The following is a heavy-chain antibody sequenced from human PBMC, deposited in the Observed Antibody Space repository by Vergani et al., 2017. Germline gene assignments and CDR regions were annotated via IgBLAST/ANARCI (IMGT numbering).Heavy chain of an antibody. CDR1: GFSLTTGGEG. D-gene: IGHD3-9*01. Sequence: QITLRESGPTLVKPTQTLTLTCTFSGFSLTTGGEGVGWIRQPPGRALEWLAFVYWNDDERYSPSLKSRVTITKDTSKNEVILTMATMEPVDTATYYCVHRLGYFDWDGAFDVWGPGTMVTVSS. V-gene: IGHV2-5*01. CDR3: VHRLGYFDWDGAFDV. CDR2: VYWNDDE. J-gene: IGHJ3*01.